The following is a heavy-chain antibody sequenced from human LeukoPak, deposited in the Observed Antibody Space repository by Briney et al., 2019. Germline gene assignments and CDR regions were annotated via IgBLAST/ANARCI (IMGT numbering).Heavy chain of an antibody. CDR2: ISSSSSTI. J-gene: IGHJ4*02. Sequence: PGGSLRLSCAASGFTFSSYSMNWVRQAPGKGLEWVSYISSSSSTIYYADSVKGRFTISRDNAKNSLYLQMNSLRDEDTAVYYCARRYCSGGSCYSAVHFDYWGQGTLVTVSS. CDR1: GFTFSSYS. D-gene: IGHD2-15*01. CDR3: ARRYCSGGSCYSAVHFDY. V-gene: IGHV3-48*02.